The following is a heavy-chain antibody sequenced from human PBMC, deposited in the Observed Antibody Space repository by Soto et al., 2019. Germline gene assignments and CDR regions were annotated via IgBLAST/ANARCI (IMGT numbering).Heavy chain of an antibody. V-gene: IGHV3-23*01. J-gene: IGHJ4*02. Sequence: GGSLRLSCAASGFTFSSYAMSWVRQAPGKGLEWVSAISGSGGSTYYADSVKGRFTISRDNSKNTLYLQMNSLRAEDTAVYYCAGDYYDSSGYYDYWGQGTLVTVSS. D-gene: IGHD3-22*01. CDR1: GFTFSSYA. CDR3: AGDYYDSSGYYDY. CDR2: ISGSGGST.